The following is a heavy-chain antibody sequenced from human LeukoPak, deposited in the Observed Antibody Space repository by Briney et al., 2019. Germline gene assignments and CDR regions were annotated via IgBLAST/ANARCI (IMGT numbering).Heavy chain of an antibody. D-gene: IGHD1-7*01. J-gene: IGHJ4*02. Sequence: PGGSLILSCAASGFTFSNYGMSWVRQAPGKGLEWVSGISGNGVSTGYADSVKGRFTTSRDNSKNTLHLQMNSLRAEHSAIYYWAKAGGNYVFDYWDQGTLVTVSS. V-gene: IGHV3-23*01. CDR1: GFTFSNYG. CDR3: AKAGGNYVFDY. CDR2: ISGNGVST.